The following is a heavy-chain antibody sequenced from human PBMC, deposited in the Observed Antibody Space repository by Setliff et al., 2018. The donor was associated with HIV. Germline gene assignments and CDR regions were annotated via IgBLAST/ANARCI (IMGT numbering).Heavy chain of an antibody. CDR2: INKSDSI. Sequence: SETLSLTCAVSGGSVSGNYWCWVRQPPGKGLEWIGEINKSDSINYDPSLKSRVTISIDTVKNKFYMKLYSVTAADTAVYYCASASGVELAMGAFDIWGQGTMVTVSS. D-gene: IGHD5-18*01. J-gene: IGHJ3*02. CDR3: ASASGVELAMGAFDI. V-gene: IGHV4-34*01. CDR1: GGSVSGNY.